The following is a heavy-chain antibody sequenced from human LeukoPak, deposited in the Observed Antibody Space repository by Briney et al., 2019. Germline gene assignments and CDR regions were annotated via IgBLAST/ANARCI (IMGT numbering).Heavy chain of an antibody. J-gene: IGHJ4*02. Sequence: ASVKVSCKASGGTFSTYAINWVRQAPGQGLEWMGRIIPITVTANYAQKFQGRVTITADKSTSTAYMEVSSLRSDDTAVYYCAGSGDIVATKSFDYWGQGTLVTVSS. V-gene: IGHV1-69*04. CDR1: GGTFSTYA. D-gene: IGHD5-12*01. CDR3: AGSGDIVATKSFDY. CDR2: IIPITVTA.